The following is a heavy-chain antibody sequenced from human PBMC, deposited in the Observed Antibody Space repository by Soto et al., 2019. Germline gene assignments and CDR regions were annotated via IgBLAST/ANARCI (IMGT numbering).Heavy chain of an antibody. D-gene: IGHD2-15*01. CDR1: GFTFSSYG. J-gene: IGHJ6*02. CDR2: ILYDGNKK. V-gene: IGHV3-30*18. CDR3: AKDEVLVELVARDYDGMDV. Sequence: QVQLVESGGGVVQPGRSLRLSCAASGFTFSSYGMHWVRQAPGKGLEWVAVILYDGNKKYYADSVKGRFTISRDNSKNTLYLQMNSLRSEHTAVYYCAKDEVLVELVARDYDGMDVWGQGTTVTVSS.